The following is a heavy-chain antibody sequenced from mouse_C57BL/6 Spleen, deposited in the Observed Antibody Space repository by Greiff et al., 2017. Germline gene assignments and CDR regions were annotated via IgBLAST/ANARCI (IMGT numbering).Heavy chain of an antibody. Sequence: VQLQQPGAELVMPGASVKLSCKASGYTFTSYWTHWVKQRPGQGLEWIGEIDPSDSYTNYNQKFKGKSTLTVDKSSSTAYMQLSSLTSEDSAVYYCARSVVALDYWGQGTTLTVSS. CDR1: GYTFTSYW. V-gene: IGHV1-69*01. CDR2: IDPSDSYT. J-gene: IGHJ2*01. CDR3: ARSVVALDY. D-gene: IGHD1-1*01.